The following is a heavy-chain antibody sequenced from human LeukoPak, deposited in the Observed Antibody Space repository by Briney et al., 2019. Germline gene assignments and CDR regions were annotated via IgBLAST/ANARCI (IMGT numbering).Heavy chain of an antibody. J-gene: IGHJ6*02. CDR1: GGSISSSSYY. V-gene: IGHV4-39*07. Sequence: SETLSLTCTVSGGSISSSSYYWGWIRQPPGKGLEWIGSIYHSGNTNYNPSLKSRVTISVDTSKNQFSLKLSSVTAADTAVYYCARDRAHYYGSGSYVSTRYYYYGMDVWGQGTTVTVSS. CDR2: IYHSGNT. D-gene: IGHD3-10*01. CDR3: ARDRAHYYGSGSYVSTRYYYYGMDV.